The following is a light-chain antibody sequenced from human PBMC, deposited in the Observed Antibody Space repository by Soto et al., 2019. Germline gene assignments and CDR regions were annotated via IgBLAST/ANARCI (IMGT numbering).Light chain of an antibody. J-gene: IGKJ1*01. CDR3: QQSGVT. V-gene: IGKV3-20*01. CDR2: DAS. CDR1: QSVTNNH. Sequence: EIVLTQSPGTLSLSPGERATLSCRASQSVTNNHLAWYQQKPGQAPRLLISDASSRAAGISDRFSGSGSGTDFTLTISKLEPEDFAVYYCQQSGVTFGQGTKVEIK.